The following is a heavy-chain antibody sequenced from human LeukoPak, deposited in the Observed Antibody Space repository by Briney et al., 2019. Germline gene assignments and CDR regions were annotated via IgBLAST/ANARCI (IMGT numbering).Heavy chain of an antibody. V-gene: IGHV3-23*01. CDR2: ISSSGGST. Sequence: GGSLRLSCAASGFTFSSYAMSWVRQAPGKGLEWVLSISSSGGSTIYADSVKGRFTISRDNSENTMYLQMNSLRAEDTAVYYCAKDREFGVVTPPGGFDSWGQGTPVTVSS. D-gene: IGHD3-3*01. J-gene: IGHJ5*01. CDR3: AKDREFGVVTPPGGFDS. CDR1: GFTFSSYA.